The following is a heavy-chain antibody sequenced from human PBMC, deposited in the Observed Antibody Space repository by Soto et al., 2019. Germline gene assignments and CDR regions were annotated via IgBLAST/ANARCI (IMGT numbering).Heavy chain of an antibody. CDR3: AGIVGSGLGWDV. D-gene: IGHD3-22*01. CDR1: GFTFSSYW. CDR2: ITQDGSEE. V-gene: IGHV3-7*01. Sequence: EVQLVESGGGLVQPGGSLRLSCVDSGFTFSSYWMSWFGQAPVKGLAGVGTITQDGSEENYVDSVQGRFTMARDNAKNALYRKLNCLRAEGRAVDYCAGIVGSGLGWDVWGEGTTGVVSS. J-gene: IGHJ6*04.